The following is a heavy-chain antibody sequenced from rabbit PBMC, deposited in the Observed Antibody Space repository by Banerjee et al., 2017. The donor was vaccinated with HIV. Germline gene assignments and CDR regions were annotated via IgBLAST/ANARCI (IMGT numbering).Heavy chain of an antibody. Sequence: QEQLVESGGGLVKPEGSLTLTCTASGFSFSNKAVMCWVRQAPGKGLEWIACINVVTGKAVYASWAKGRYTFSKTSSTTVTLEMTSLTAADTATYFCARDLPDVIGWNFGWWGPAPSSPS. CDR1: GFSFSNKAV. V-gene: IGHV1S45*01. J-gene: IGHJ4*01. D-gene: IGHD1-1*01. CDR2: INVVTGKA. CDR3: ARDLPDVIGWNFGW.